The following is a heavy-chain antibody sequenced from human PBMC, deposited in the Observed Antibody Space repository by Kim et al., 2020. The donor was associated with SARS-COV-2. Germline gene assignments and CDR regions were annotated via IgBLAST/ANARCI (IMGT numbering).Heavy chain of an antibody. CDR2: ISSSSSYI. D-gene: IGHD2-15*01. CDR3: ARGGGNSQYCSGGSCTALYGMDV. V-gene: IGHV3-21*01. J-gene: IGHJ6*02. CDR1: GFTFSSYS. Sequence: GGSLRLSCAASGFTFSSYSMNWVRQAPGKGLEWVSSISSSSSYIYYADSVKGRFTISRDNAKNSLYLQMNSLRAEDTAVYYCARGGGNSQYCSGGSCTALYGMDVWGQGTTVTVSS.